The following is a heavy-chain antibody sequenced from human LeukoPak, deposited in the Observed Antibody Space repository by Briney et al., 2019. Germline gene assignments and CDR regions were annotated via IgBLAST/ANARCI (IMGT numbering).Heavy chain of an antibody. CDR3: ARGNSYGYIDY. CDR1: GYTFTSYG. J-gene: IGHJ4*02. CDR2: ISAYNGDT. D-gene: IGHD5-18*01. V-gene: IGHV1-18*01. Sequence: ASVKVSCKASGYTFTSYGISWVRQAPAQGLEWMGWISAYNGDTNYAQKLQGRVTMTTDTSTSTAYMELRSLRFDDTAVYYCARGNSYGYIDYWGQGTLVTLSS.